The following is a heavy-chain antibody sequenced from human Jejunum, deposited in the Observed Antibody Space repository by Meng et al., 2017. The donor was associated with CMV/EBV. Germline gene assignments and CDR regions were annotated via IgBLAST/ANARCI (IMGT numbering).Heavy chain of an antibody. V-gene: IGHV3-30*02. CDR1: FTFSSFG. CDR2: IRYDGSNE. Sequence: FTFSSFGMNWVRQAPGKGLEWVTFIRYDGSNEYYADSVKGRFTISRDDSKNTLYLEMNSLRPDDTAIYYCAKDRGGIYYHYYGMDVWGQGTTVTVSS. J-gene: IGHJ6*02. D-gene: IGHD3-16*01. CDR3: AKDRGGIYYHYYGMDV.